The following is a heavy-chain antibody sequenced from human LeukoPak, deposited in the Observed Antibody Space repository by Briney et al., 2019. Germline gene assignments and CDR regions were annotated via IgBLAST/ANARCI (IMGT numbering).Heavy chain of an antibody. V-gene: IGHV4-59*01. CDR1: GGSISSYY. D-gene: IGHD3-10*01. CDR2: IYYSGST. Sequence: SETLSLTCTVSGGSISSYYWSWIRQPPGKGLEWIGYIYYSGSTNYNPSLKSRVTISVDTSKIKFSLKLSSVTAADTAVYYCARGGYGSGSYGGYYYYMDVWGKGTTVTVSS. J-gene: IGHJ6*03. CDR3: ARGGYGSGSYGGYYYYMDV.